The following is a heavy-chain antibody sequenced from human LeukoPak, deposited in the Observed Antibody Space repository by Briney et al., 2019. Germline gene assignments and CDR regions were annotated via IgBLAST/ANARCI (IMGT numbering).Heavy chain of an antibody. CDR2: IKQDGSEK. V-gene: IGHV3-7*03. Sequence: GGSLRLSCAASGLTFSSYWMSWVRQAPGKGLEWVANIKQDGSEKYYVDSVKGRFTISRDNAKNSLYLQMNSLRAEDTALYYCARGRHRYYYDSGGYYLRFDYWGQGTLVTVSS. J-gene: IGHJ4*02. CDR3: ARGRHRYYYDSGGYYLRFDY. D-gene: IGHD3-22*01. CDR1: GLTFSSYW.